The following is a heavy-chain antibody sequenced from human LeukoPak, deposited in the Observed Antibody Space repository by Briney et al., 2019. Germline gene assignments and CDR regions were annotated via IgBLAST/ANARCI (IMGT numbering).Heavy chain of an antibody. CDR2: IYYSGST. D-gene: IGHD2-21*01. Sequence: SETLSLTCTVSGGSINSRSYFWGWIRQPPGKGLEWIGSIYYSGSTYYNPSLKSRVTISVDTSKNQFSLKLSSVTAADTTVYYCASSYSADAFDIWGQGTMVTVSS. V-gene: IGHV4-39*07. CDR1: GGSINSRSYF. J-gene: IGHJ3*02. CDR3: ASSYSADAFDI.